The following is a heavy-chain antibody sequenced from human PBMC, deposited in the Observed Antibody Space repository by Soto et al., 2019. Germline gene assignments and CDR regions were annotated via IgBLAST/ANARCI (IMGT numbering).Heavy chain of an antibody. V-gene: IGHV1-24*01. CDR3: ATMFELLRGVWYFDL. CDR1: GYTLTELS. CDR2: FDPEDGET. D-gene: IGHD1-26*01. J-gene: IGHJ2*01. Sequence: GASVKVSCKVSGYTLTELSMHWVRQAPGKGLEWMGGFDPEDGETIYAQKFQGRVTMTEDTSTDTAYMELSSLRSEDTAVYYCATMFELLRGVWYFDLWGRGTLVTVSS.